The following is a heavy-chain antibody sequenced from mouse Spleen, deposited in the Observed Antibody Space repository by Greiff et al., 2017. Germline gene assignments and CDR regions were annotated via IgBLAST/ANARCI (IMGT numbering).Heavy chain of an antibody. CDR2: ISYDGSN. CDR3: ARRNDGYLFAY. CDR1: GYSITSCYY. J-gene: IGHJ3*01. V-gene: IGHV3-6*01. D-gene: IGHD2-3*01. Sequence: EVQLVESGPGLVKPSQSLSLTCSVTGYSITSCYYWNLIRQFPGNKQEWMGYISYDGSNNYNPSLKNRNSITRDTSKNQFFLKLNSVTTEETATYYCARRNDGYLFAYWGQGPLVTVSA.